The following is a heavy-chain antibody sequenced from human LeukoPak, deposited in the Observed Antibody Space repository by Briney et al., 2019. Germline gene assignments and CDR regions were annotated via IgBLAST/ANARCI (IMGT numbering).Heavy chain of an antibody. D-gene: IGHD2-2*01. CDR2: IDPDGST. CDR3: ASFRSTDI. Sequence: GGSLRLSCAASGLTFSSYWMHWVRQAPGKGLVWVSRIDPDGSTVYADYVRGRFTISRANAKNTLYLQMNSLTVEDTAVYYCASFRSTDIWGQGTTVTVSP. CDR1: GLTFSSYW. V-gene: IGHV3-74*01. J-gene: IGHJ3*02.